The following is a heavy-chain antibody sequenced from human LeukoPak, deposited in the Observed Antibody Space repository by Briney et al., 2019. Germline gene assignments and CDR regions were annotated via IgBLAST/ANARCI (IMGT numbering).Heavy chain of an antibody. J-gene: IGHJ4*02. Sequence: VGSLRLSCVASGFTFSNYWMNWVRQAPGKGLEWVANIKQDGSEKYYVDSVKGRFTISRDNAKNSLYLQMNSLRAEDTAFYYCTRARGGDYWGQGTLVTVSS. V-gene: IGHV3-7*01. D-gene: IGHD3-16*01. CDR3: TRARGGDY. CDR2: IKQDGSEK. CDR1: GFTFSNYW.